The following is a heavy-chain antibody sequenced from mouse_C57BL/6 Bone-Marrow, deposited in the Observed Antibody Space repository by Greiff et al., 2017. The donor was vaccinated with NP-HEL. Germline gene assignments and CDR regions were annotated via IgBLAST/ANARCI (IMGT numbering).Heavy chain of an antibody. Sequence: QVQLQQSGAELVKPGASVKMSCKASGYTFTDYWITWVKQSPGQGLEWIGDIYPDCGSTSYNQKFKGKATLTVDTSSSTAYMQLRSLTSEDSAVYYGARSVRDYFDDWGQGTTLTVSS. V-gene: IGHV1-55*01. CDR1: GYTFTDYW. CDR2: IYPDCGST. J-gene: IGHJ2*01. CDR3: ARSVRDYFDD. D-gene: IGHD2-2*01.